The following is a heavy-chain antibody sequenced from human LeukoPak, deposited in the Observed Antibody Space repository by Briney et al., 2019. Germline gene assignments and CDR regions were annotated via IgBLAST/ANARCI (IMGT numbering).Heavy chain of an antibody. D-gene: IGHD5-12*01. CDR3: ARGDGVATPD. CDR2: IYYSGST. Sequence: SETLPLTCTVSGGSISSSSYYWGWIRQPPGKGLEWIGSIYYSGSTYYNPSLKSRVTISVDTSKNQFSLKLCSVTAADTAVYYCARGDGVATPDWGQGTLVTVSS. CDR1: GGSISSSSYY. J-gene: IGHJ4*02. V-gene: IGHV4-39*07.